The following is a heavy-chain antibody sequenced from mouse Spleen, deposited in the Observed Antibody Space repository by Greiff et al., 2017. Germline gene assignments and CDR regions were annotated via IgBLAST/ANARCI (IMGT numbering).Heavy chain of an antibody. CDR3: ERAYGKDAMDY. J-gene: IGHJ4*01. V-gene: IGHV1-55*01. Sequence: QVQLKQPGAELVKPGASVKMSCKASGYTFTSYWITWVKQRPGQGLEWIGDIYPGSGSTNYNEKFKSKATLTVDTSSSTAYMQLSSLTSEDSAVYYCERAYGKDAMDYWGQGTSVTVSS. CDR1: GYTFTSYW. D-gene: IGHD2-1*01. CDR2: IYPGSGST.